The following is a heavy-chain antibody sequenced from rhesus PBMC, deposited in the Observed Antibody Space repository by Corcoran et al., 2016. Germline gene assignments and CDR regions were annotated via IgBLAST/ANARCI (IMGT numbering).Heavy chain of an antibody. CDR1: GGSISGYY. CDR3: ARGIKAAAGTSYYFDY. CDR2: IGGSSGST. J-gene: IGHJ4*01. D-gene: IGHD6-25*01. Sequence: QVQLQESGPGVVKPSETLSLTCAVSGGSISGYYPWSWIRQPPGPGVEWIGYIGGSSGSTNYNPSLKNRVTISKDTSKNQFSLKLSSVTAADTAVYYCARGIKAAAGTSYYFDYWGQGVLVTVSS. V-gene: IGHV4-127*01.